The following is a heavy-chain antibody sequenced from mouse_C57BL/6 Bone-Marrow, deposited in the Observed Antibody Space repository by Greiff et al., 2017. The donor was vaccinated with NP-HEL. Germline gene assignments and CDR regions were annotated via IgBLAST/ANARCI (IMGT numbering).Heavy chain of an antibody. CDR3: AIYYNYAMDY. D-gene: IGHD2-1*01. J-gene: IGHJ4*01. Sequence: QVQLQQSGAELVRPGTSVKMSCTASGYTFTNYWIGWAKQRPGHGLEWIGDIYPGGGYTNYNEKFKGKATLTADKSSSTAYMQFSSLTSEDSAIYYCAIYYNYAMDYWGQGTSVTVSA. CDR2: IYPGGGYT. CDR1: GYTFTNYW. V-gene: IGHV1-63*01.